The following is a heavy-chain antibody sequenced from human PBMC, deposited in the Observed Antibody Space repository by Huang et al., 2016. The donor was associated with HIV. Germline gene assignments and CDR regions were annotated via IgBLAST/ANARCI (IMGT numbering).Heavy chain of an antibody. J-gene: IGHJ4*02. V-gene: IGHV1-8*01. D-gene: IGHD6-6*01. Sequence: QVQLVQSGAEVRKPGASVKVSCEASGYSFASYDINWVRQATGQGLEWMGWRNPNSVNTGYAQKFQGRVTMTRNTSISTAYMELSSLRSEDTAKYFCVRGWYIAALPYFDYWGQGTLVTVSS. CDR1: GYSFASYD. CDR2: RNPNSVNT. CDR3: VRGWYIAALPYFDY.